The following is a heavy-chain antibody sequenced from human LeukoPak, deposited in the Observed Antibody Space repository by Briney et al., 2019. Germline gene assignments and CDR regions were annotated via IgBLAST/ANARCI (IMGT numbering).Heavy chain of an antibody. CDR2: ISNDGSKT. D-gene: IGHD2-15*01. CDR3: AKDLGRAEGGLDF. J-gene: IGHJ3*01. CDR1: GFTFRAYA. V-gene: IGHV3-30*18. Sequence: PGGSLRLSCVASGFTFRAYAIDWVRQAPGKGLEWVVRISNDGSKTNYADAVRGRFNISRDNVENTVFLQRNSLRCEGTAGYYCAKDLGRAEGGLDFWGQGTMVTVSS.